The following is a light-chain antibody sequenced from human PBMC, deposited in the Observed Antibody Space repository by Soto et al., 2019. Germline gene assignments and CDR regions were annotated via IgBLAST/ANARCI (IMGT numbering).Light chain of an antibody. V-gene: IGKV3-11*01. J-gene: IGKJ4*01. CDR3: QHRATWPLT. CDR2: DVS. CDR1: QTVSSY. Sequence: EIVLTQSPATLSLSPGERATLSCRASQTVSSYLAWYQHKPGQAPRLLIYDVSNRATGIPARFSGSGSGTDFTLTISSLEPEDFAVYYCQHRATWPLTFGGGTKVEIK.